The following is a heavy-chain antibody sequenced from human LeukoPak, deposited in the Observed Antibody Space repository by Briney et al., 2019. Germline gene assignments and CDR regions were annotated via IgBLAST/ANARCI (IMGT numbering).Heavy chain of an antibody. CDR2: IYHSGST. V-gene: IGHV4-4*02. CDR1: GGSISSGNW. D-gene: IGHD3-22*01. Sequence: SETLSLTCAVSGGSISSGNWWSWVRQPPGKGLEWIGEIYHSGSTNYNPSLKNRVTMSVDKSKNQFSLKLTSVTAADTAVYYCATRPARGSGPYYPYFDYWGQGTLVTVSS. CDR3: ATRPARGSGPYYPYFDY. J-gene: IGHJ4*02.